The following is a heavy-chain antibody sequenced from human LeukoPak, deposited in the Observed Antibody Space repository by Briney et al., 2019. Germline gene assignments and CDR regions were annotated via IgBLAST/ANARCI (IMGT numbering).Heavy chain of an antibody. J-gene: IGHJ4*02. Sequence: ASQTLSLTCTVSGGSISSGDYYCRWIRQPPGKGLEWIGYIYYSGSTYYNPSLKSRVTISVDTSKNQFSLKLSSVTAADTAVYYCARGGGYSYGYYFDYWGQGTLLTVSS. CDR3: ARGGGYSYGYYFDY. CDR2: IYYSGST. D-gene: IGHD5-18*01. CDR1: GGSISSGDYY. V-gene: IGHV4-30-4*01.